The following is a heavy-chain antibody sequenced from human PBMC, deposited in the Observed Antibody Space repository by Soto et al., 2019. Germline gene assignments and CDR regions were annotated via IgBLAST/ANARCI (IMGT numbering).Heavy chain of an antibody. V-gene: IGHV4-30-4*01. CDR3: AREQDDYVWGSYRKTQDAFDI. CDR2: IYYSGST. D-gene: IGHD3-16*02. CDR1: GGSISSGDYS. J-gene: IGHJ3*02. Sequence: SETLSLTCTVSGGSISSGDYSWGWIRQPPGKGLEWIGYIYYSGSTYYNPSLKSRVTISVDTSKNQFSLKLSSVTAADTAVYYCAREQDDYVWGSYRKTQDAFDIWGQGTMVTVSS.